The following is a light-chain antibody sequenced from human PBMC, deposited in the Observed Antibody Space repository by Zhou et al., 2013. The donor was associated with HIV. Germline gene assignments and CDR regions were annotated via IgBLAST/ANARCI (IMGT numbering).Light chain of an antibody. CDR1: QGVGNY. Sequence: DIQMTQSPSSLSASVGDRVTITCRASQGVGNYLAWYQQTPGKAPQLLIYAASTLQSGVPSRFSGSGSGTHFTLTISSLQPEDVGAYFCQKCNSDPFTFGPGTKVHIK. V-gene: IGKV1-27*01. J-gene: IGKJ3*01. CDR2: AAS. CDR3: QKCNSDPFT.